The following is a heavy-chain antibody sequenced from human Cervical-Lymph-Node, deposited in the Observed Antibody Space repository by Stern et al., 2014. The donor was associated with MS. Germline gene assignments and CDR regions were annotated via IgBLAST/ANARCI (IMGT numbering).Heavy chain of an antibody. CDR3: ATDCDDFRSGYSAPTKGYGLDV. CDR2: FDPEDGET. Sequence: VQLEESGAEVKKPGASVKVSCKVSGYTLTELSMHWVRQAPGKGLEWMGGFDPEDGETIYAQKFQGRVTMTEDTSTDTAYMELSSLRSEDTAVYYCATDCDDFRSGYSAPTKGYGLDVWGQGTTVTVTS. CDR1: GYTLTELS. J-gene: IGHJ6*02. V-gene: IGHV1-24*01. D-gene: IGHD3-3*01.